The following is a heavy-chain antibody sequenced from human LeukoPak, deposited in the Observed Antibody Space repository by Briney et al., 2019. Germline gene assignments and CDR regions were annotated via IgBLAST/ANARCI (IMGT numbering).Heavy chain of an antibody. Sequence: ASVKVSCKASGYTFTSYGISWVRQAPGQGLEWMGWISAYNGNTNYAQKLQGRVTMTTDTSTSTAYIELRSLRSDDTAVYYCARDPFAPETTRDCGMDVWGQGTTVTVSS. CDR2: ISAYNGNT. CDR3: ARDPFAPETTRDCGMDV. J-gene: IGHJ6*02. CDR1: GYTFTSYG. D-gene: IGHD4-17*01. V-gene: IGHV1-18*01.